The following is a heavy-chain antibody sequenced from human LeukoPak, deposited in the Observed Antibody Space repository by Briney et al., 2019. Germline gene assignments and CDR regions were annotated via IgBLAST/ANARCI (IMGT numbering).Heavy chain of an antibody. D-gene: IGHD2-21*02. V-gene: IGHV3-23*01. CDR1: GFTFSSYA. CDR3: AKSPVTVIPPGDY. J-gene: IGHJ4*02. Sequence: GGSLRLSCAASGFTFSSYAMSWVRQAPGKGLEWVSGISRSGGSTYYADSVKGRFTISRDNSKNTLFLQINSLRAEDTAIYYCAKSPVTVIPPGDYWGQGTLVTVSS. CDR2: ISRSGGST.